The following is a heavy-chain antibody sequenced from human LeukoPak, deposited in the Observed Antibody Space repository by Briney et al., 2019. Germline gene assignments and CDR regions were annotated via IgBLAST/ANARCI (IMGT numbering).Heavy chain of an antibody. CDR2: IYFRGST. D-gene: IGHD3-22*01. J-gene: IGHJ3*02. V-gene: IGHV4-59*01. CDR3: ARDRYYYYSSGYYYGSFDI. CDR1: GGSPSSYF. Sequence: SETLSHTPTGSGGSPSSYFWSWIRQPPRKGLEWVGYIYFRGSTNYNPSLKSRVTIAVDTSKNQFSLKLSSVTAADTAVYYWARDRYYYYSSGYYYGSFDIWGQGTMVTVSS.